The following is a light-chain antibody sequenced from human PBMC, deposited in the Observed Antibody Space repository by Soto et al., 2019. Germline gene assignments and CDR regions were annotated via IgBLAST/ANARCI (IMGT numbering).Light chain of an antibody. CDR2: DVN. Sequence: QSALTQPASVSGSPGQSITISCTGSSSDVGGYDYVSWYQHHPDKAPKLIIYDVNVRPSGVSNRFSGSKSGNTASLTISGLQAEDEADYFCSSYRTTTTLYVFGTGTKLTVL. CDR1: SSDVGGYDY. V-gene: IGLV2-14*03. CDR3: SSYRTTTTLYV. J-gene: IGLJ1*01.